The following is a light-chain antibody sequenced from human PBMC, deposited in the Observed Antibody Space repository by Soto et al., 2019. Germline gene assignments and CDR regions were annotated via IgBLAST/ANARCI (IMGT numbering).Light chain of an antibody. Sequence: DIVLTQSPGTLSLSPGERATLSCRASQGVSSTYLAWYQQKPGQAPKLLIYGASSRATGIPVRFSGSGSETDFTLTISRLEPEDFALYFCQHFGNSRWTFGQGTKVEIK. J-gene: IGKJ1*01. CDR3: QHFGNSRWT. V-gene: IGKV3-20*01. CDR1: QGVSSTY. CDR2: GAS.